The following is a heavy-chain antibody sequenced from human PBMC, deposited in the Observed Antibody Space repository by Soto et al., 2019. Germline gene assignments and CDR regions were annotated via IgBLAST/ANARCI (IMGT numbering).Heavy chain of an antibody. CDR3: ARDYKVYDYVWGSYPSTHFDY. J-gene: IGHJ4*02. CDR1: GGTFSSYA. D-gene: IGHD3-16*02. Sequence: QVQLAQSGAEVKKPGSSVKVSCKASGGTFSSYAISWVRQAPGQGLEWMGGIIPIFGTANYAQKFQGRVTITADESTRTAYMELSSLRSEDTAVYYCARDYKVYDYVWGSYPSTHFDYWGQGTLVTVSS. CDR2: IIPIFGTA. V-gene: IGHV1-69*01.